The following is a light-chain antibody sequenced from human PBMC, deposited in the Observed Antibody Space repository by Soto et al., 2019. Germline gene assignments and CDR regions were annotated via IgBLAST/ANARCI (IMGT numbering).Light chain of an antibody. CDR3: QQYDSYWT. V-gene: IGKV1-5*03. Sequence: DIQMTQSPSTLSASVGDRVTITCRASQSNSSWLAWYQQKPGKAPKLLIYKASSLQSGVPSRFSGSGSGTEFTLTISSLPPDDFATYYSQQYDSYWTFGQGTKVEIK. CDR1: QSNSSW. CDR2: KAS. J-gene: IGKJ1*01.